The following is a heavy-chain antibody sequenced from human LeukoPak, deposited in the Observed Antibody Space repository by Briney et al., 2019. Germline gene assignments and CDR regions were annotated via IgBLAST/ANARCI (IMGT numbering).Heavy chain of an antibody. CDR3: ARAREVAVAGTPYYFDY. CDR1: GFTLSYYG. V-gene: IGHV3-21*01. J-gene: IGHJ4*02. CDR2: ISGNGTYI. Sequence: GGSLRLSCAASGFTLSYYGLNWVRQAPGKGLEWVSSISGNGTYIYYAESVKGRFTISRDNARSSLYLQMNNLRDEDTAVYYCARAREVAVAGTPYYFDYWGQGTLVTVSS. D-gene: IGHD6-19*01.